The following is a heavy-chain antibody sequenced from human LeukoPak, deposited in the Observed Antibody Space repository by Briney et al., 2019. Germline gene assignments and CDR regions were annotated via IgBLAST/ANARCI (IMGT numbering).Heavy chain of an antibody. CDR1: GGTFSSYA. Sequence: SVKVSYKASGGTFSSYAISWVRQAPGQGLEWMGRIIPIFGTANYAQKFQGRVTITTDESTSTAYMELSSLRSEDTAVYYCARDGKYSSSANWFDPWGQGTLVTVSS. D-gene: IGHD6-13*01. V-gene: IGHV1-69*05. CDR2: IIPIFGTA. J-gene: IGHJ5*02. CDR3: ARDGKYSSSANWFDP.